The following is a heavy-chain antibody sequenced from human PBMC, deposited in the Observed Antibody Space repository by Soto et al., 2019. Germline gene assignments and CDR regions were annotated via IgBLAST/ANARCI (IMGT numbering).Heavy chain of an antibody. J-gene: IGHJ6*02. CDR3: ASDPRTARPSAMDV. Sequence: AGGSLRLSCSVSGFIFSTYGMNWVRQSPGKGLEWVSSISSSRSYIYYADSVRGRFTISRDNAKELLFLQMNSLRAEDTAVYYCASDPRTARPSAMDVWGQGTTVTVSS. CDR2: ISSSRSYI. V-gene: IGHV3-21*01. D-gene: IGHD6-6*01. CDR1: GFIFSTYG.